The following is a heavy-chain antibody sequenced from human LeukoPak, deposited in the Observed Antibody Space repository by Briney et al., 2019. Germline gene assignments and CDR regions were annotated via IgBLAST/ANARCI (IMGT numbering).Heavy chain of an antibody. V-gene: IGHV3-23*01. J-gene: IGHJ4*02. CDR3: AKGGNWKRGGHFDY. CDR1: GFTFSSYA. D-gene: IGHD1-20*01. CDR2: ISGSGGST. Sequence: HTGGSLRLCCAASGFTFSSYAMSWVRQAPGKRLEWVSAISGSGGSTYYADSVKGRFTISRDNSKNTLYLQMNSLRAEDTAVYYCAKGGNWKRGGHFDYWGQGTLVTVSS.